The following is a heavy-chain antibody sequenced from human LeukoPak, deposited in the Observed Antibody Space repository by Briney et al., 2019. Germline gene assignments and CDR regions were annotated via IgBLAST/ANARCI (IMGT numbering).Heavy chain of an antibody. CDR1: GFTFSSYA. V-gene: IGHV3-23*01. D-gene: IGHD1-26*01. CDR3: AKDGEPGTYFDY. CDR2: ISGSGGST. Sequence: EGSLRLSCAASGFTFSSYAMSWVRQAPGKGLEWVSAISGSGGSTYYADSVKGRFTISRDNSKNTLYLQMSSLRPEDTAMYYCAKDGEPGTYFDYWGQGTLITVSS. J-gene: IGHJ4*02.